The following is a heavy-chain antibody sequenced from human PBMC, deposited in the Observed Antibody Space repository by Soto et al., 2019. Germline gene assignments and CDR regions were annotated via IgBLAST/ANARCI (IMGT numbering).Heavy chain of an antibody. CDR1: GFTFSNYA. CDR3: AKVYGTYASQPIRPGGKYYFDD. J-gene: IGHJ4*02. V-gene: IGHV3-23*01. Sequence: GGSLRLSCAASGFTFSNYAMSWVRQAPGKGLEWVSGISGSGGSADYADSVKGRFTISRDNSKNTLYLKVNSLRAEDTAVYYCAKVYGTYASQPIRPGGKYYFDDWGQGTLVTVSS. D-gene: IGHD1-26*01. CDR2: ISGSGGSA.